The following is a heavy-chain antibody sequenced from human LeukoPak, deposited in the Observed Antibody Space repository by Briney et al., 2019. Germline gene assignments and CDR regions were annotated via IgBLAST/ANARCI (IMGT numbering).Heavy chain of an antibody. D-gene: IGHD3-10*01. CDR1: GGSFSGYY. CDR2: INHSGST. CDR3: ARGFGSGYYYGSGSYYNDY. Sequence: SETLSLTCAVYGGSFSGYYWSWIRQPPGKGLEWIGEINHSGSTNYNPSLKSRVTISVDTSKNQFSLKLSSVTAADTAVYYCARGFGSGYYYGSGSYYNDYWGRGTLVTVSS. J-gene: IGHJ4*02. V-gene: IGHV4-34*01.